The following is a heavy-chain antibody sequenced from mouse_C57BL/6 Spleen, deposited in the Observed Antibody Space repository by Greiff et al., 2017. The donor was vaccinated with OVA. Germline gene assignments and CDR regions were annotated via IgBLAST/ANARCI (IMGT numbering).Heavy chain of an antibody. D-gene: IGHD4-1*01. CDR3: ARREVGRGSMDY. V-gene: IGHV2-2*01. CDR2: IWSGGST. Sequence: QVQLQQSGPGLVQPSQSLSITCTVSGFSLTSYGVHWVRQSPGKGLEWLGVIWSGGSTDYNAAFISRLSISKDNSKSQVFFKMNSLQADDTAIYYCARREVGRGSMDYWGQGTSVTVSS. CDR1: GFSLTSYG. J-gene: IGHJ4*01.